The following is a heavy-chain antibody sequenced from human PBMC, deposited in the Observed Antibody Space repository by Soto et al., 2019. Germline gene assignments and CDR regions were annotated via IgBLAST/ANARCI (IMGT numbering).Heavy chain of an antibody. CDR1: CGSFSGYY. V-gene: IGHV4-34*01. CDR3: ARAHIAAAGTIGVIYYYYGMDV. CDR2: INHSGST. J-gene: IGHJ6*02. Sequence: PSETLSLTCAVYCGSFSGYYWSWIRQPPGKGLEWMGEINHSGSTNYNPSLKSRVTISVDTSKNQFSLKPSSVTAADTAVYYCARAHIAAAGTIGVIYYYYGMDVWGQGTTVTVSS. D-gene: IGHD6-13*01.